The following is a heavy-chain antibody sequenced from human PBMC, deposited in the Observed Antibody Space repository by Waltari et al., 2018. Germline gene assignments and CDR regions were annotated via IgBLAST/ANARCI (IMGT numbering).Heavy chain of an antibody. V-gene: IGHV3-7*01. D-gene: IGHD7-27*01. Sequence: EVHLVESGGGLVQPGGSLRLSCAASGFTFTDYWMSWVLQAPGKGPEWVANKHKDVSEKNYVDYVKGRFTISRDNAKDSVYLQMNSLRADDTAMYYCVRDHWGPDYWGQGTLVTVSS. CDR2: KHKDVSEK. J-gene: IGHJ4*02. CDR3: VRDHWGPDY. CDR1: GFTFTDYW.